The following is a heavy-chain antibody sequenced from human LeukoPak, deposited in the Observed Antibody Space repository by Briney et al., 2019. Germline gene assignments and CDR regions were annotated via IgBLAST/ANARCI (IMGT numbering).Heavy chain of an antibody. CDR2: IYYSGST. V-gene: IGHV4-59*01. Sequence: SETLSLTCTVSGGSIISYYWSWVRQPPGKGLEWIGYIYYSGSTNYNPSLKSRVTISVDTSKNQFSLKLSSVTAADTAVYYCARESSGWYDQYFQHWDQGTLVTVSS. D-gene: IGHD6-19*01. J-gene: IGHJ1*01. CDR3: ARESSGWYDQYFQH. CDR1: GGSIISYY.